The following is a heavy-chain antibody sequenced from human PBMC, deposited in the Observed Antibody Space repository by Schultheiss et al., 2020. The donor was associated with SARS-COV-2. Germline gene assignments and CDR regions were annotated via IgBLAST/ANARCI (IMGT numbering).Heavy chain of an antibody. V-gene: IGHV3-74*01. CDR1: GFTFSSYW. CDR3: AKEEGGGAYSSSAITSHYGMDV. D-gene: IGHD6-13*01. CDR2: INSDGSST. Sequence: GGSLRLSCTVSGFTFSSYWMHWVRQAPGKGLVWVSRINSDGSSTSYADSVKGRFTISRDNAKNTLYLQMNSLRAEDTAVYYCAKEEGGGAYSSSAITSHYGMDVWGQGTTVTVSS. J-gene: IGHJ6*02.